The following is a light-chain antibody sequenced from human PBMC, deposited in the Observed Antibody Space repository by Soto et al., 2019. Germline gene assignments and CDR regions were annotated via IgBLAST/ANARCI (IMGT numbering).Light chain of an antibody. CDR1: QTLLHSDGKTY. CDR3: MQTFQLPLT. J-gene: IGKJ4*01. Sequence: DIVMTQTPLSLSVTPGQPASISCRSSQTLLHSDGKTYLNWYLQRPGHPPQLLIHEVSNRLTGVPDRFSGSGSGTYFTLRISRVAPEDVGVYYCMQTFQLPLTFGGGTEVEIK. CDR2: EVS. V-gene: IGKV2D-29*01.